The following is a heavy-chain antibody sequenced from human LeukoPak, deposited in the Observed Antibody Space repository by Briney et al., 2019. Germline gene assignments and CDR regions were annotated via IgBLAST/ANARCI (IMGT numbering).Heavy chain of an antibody. CDR1: GVSISTYS. CDR2: INYSGST. J-gene: IGHJ4*02. CDR3: ARGDYYDRSGFFDY. D-gene: IGHD3-22*01. V-gene: IGHV4-59*01. Sequence: ETLSLTCTVSGVSISTYSWCWIRQPPGKALEWVGYINYSGSTDYHTSLKSRVTISIDTSKSLFSLKLNSVTAADTAVYFCARGDYYDRSGFFDYWGQGTLVTVSS.